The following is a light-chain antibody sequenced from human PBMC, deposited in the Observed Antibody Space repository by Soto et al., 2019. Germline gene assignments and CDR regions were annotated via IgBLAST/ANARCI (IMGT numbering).Light chain of an antibody. J-gene: IGLJ2*01. CDR1: TSNIGAGYD. CDR3: QSFDSKMSVV. CDR2: TNN. Sequence: QSVLTQPPSVSGAPGQRVTISCTGSTSNIGAGYDVHWYQHLPGTAPKLLIYTNNNRPSGVPDRFSGSKSGASASLAITELQAEDEADYYCQSFDSKMSVVFGGGTKVTVL. V-gene: IGLV1-40*01.